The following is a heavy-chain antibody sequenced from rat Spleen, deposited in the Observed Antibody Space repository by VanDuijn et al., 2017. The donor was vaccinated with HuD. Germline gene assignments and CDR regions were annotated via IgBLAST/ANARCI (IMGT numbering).Heavy chain of an antibody. CDR3: SRAEFGVGWLAD. CDR1: GFTFKNYW. Sequence: EVQLVESGGGLVQPGRSLQLSCVASGFTFKNYWMTWIRQAPGKGLEWVASITNTAGGTYYPDSVKGRFTISRDNSKNTLYLQMNSLRSEDTATYYCSRAEFGVGWLADWGQGTLVTVSS. V-gene: IGHV5-31*01. J-gene: IGHJ3*01. CDR2: ITNTAGGT. D-gene: IGHD4-4*01.